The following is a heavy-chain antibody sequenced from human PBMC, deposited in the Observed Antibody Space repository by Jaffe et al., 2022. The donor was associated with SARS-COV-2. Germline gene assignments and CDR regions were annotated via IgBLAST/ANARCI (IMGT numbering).Heavy chain of an antibody. CDR3: ARGTTVMAPWDY. D-gene: IGHD4-17*01. CDR2: IHYTGST. V-gene: IGHV4-59*01. J-gene: IGHJ4*02. Sequence: QVQLQESGPGLERPSETLSLTCTVSGGSISDYYWSWIRQPPGKGLEWIGNIHYTGSTNYNPSLKSRVTISVDTSKNQFSLKLSSVTAADTAVYYCARGTTVMAPWDYWGQGTLVTVSS. CDR1: GGSISDYY.